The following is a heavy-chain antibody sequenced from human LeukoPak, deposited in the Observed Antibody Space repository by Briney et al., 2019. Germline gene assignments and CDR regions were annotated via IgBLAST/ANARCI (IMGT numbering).Heavy chain of an antibody. D-gene: IGHD3-22*01. J-gene: IGHJ4*02. CDR2: ISSSGSTI. CDR3: AREGHYDSSGLDY. V-gene: IGHV3-48*03. CDR1: GFTFSSYE. Sequence: GGSLRLSCAASGFTFSSYEMNWVRQAPGKGLEWVSYISSSGSTIYYADSVKGRFTISRDNAKNSLYLQMNSLRAEDTAVYYCAREGHYDSSGLDYWGQGTLVTVSS.